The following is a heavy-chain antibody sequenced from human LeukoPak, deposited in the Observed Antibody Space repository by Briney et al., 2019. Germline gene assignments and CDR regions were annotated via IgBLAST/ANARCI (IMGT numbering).Heavy chain of an antibody. V-gene: IGHV3-30*02. CDR2: IRYDGSNK. CDR3: AKDRAVIITLVFDY. J-gene: IGHJ4*02. CDR1: GFTFSSYG. Sequence: GGSLRLSCAASGFTFSSYGMHWVRQAPGKGLEWVAFIRYDGSNKYYADSVKGRFTISRDNSKNTLYLQMNSLRAEDTAVYYCAKDRAVIITLVFDYWGQGTLVTVSS. D-gene: IGHD3-10*01.